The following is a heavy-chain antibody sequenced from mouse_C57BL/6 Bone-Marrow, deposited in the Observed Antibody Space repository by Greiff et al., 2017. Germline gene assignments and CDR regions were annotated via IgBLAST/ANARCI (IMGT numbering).Heavy chain of an antibody. V-gene: IGHV1-82*01. CDR1: GYAFSSSW. D-gene: IGHD1-1*01. J-gene: IGHJ1*03. CDR3: ALVVVDV. Sequence: QVQLQQSGPELVKPGASVKISCKASGYAFSSSWMNWVKQRPGKGLEWIGRIYPGDGDTNYNGKFKGKATLNADKSSTTAYMQLSSLTSEDSAVYFCALVVVDVWYTGTTVTVSS. CDR2: IYPGDGDT.